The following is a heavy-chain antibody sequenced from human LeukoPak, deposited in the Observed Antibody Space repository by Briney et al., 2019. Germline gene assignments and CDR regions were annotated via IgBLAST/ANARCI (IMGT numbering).Heavy chain of an antibody. D-gene: IGHD5-12*01. Sequence: PSETLSLTCAVYGGSFSGYYWSWIRQPPGKGLEWTGYIYYSGSTNYNPSLKSRVTISVDTSKNQFSLKLSSVTAADTAVYYCARASPEATSDYYYYGMDVWGQGTTVTVSS. CDR3: ARASPEATSDYYYYGMDV. CDR2: IYYSGST. CDR1: GGSFSGYY. J-gene: IGHJ6*02. V-gene: IGHV4-59*01.